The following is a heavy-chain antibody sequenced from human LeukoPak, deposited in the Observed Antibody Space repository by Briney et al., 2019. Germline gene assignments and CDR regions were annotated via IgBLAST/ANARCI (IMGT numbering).Heavy chain of an antibody. Sequence: SSETLSLTCAVSGGSISSGGYSWSWIRQPPGKGLEWIGYIYHSGSTYYNPSLKSRVTISVDTSKNQFSLELSSVTAADTAVYYCARSNGLLWFGELISDYWGQGTLVTVSS. V-gene: IGHV4-30-2*01. CDR3: ARSNGLLWFGELISDY. J-gene: IGHJ4*02. D-gene: IGHD3-10*01. CDR1: GGSISSGGYS. CDR2: IYHSGST.